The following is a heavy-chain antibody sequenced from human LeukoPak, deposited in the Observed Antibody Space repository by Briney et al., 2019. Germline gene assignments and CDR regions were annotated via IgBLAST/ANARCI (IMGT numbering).Heavy chain of an antibody. CDR2: INPNSGGT. J-gene: IGHJ3*02. CDR1: GYTYTDYY. CDR3: GRNRLGKALDI. Sequence: ASVKVSCKASGYTYTDYYLRWVRQAPGQGLEWMGWINPNSGGTKFEQNFQDRVTMTRDTSISTAYLELSRLRSDDTAVYYCGRNRLGKALDIWGQGTLVTVSS. D-gene: IGHD7-27*01. V-gene: IGHV1-2*02.